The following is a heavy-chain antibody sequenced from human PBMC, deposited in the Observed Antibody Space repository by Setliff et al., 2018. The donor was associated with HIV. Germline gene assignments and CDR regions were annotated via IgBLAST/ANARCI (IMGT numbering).Heavy chain of an antibody. D-gene: IGHD3-9*01. CDR2: IYPGDSDI. V-gene: IGHV5-51*01. J-gene: IGHJ5*02. CDR3: ARHRHSGYYDVLTGVNWFDP. CDR1: GYSFTNYW. Sequence: GESLKISCKGSGYSFTNYWIGWVRQMPGKGLEWMGIIYPGDSDIQYSPSLQGQVTISADKSTSTAFLQWSSLKASDTAIYYCARHRHSGYYDVLTGVNWFDPWGQGTLVTVSS.